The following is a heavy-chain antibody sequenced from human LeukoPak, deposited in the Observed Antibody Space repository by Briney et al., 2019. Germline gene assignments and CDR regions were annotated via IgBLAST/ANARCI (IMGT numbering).Heavy chain of an antibody. CDR1: GGTFSSYA. CDR2: IIPIFGTA. Sequence: SVKVSCKASGGTFSSYAISWVRQAPGQGLEWMGGIIPIFGTANYAQKFQGRVTITADESTSTAYMELSSLRSEDTAVYYCARDHGDRMTTVGPNWFDPWGQGTLVTVSS. J-gene: IGHJ5*02. V-gene: IGHV1-69*13. CDR3: ARDHGDRMTTVGPNWFDP. D-gene: IGHD4-11*01.